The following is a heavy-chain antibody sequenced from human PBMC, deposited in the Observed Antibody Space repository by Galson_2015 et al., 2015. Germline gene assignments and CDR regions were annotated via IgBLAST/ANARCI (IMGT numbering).Heavy chain of an antibody. CDR3: ARGTGQQWLAWFDP. CDR2: INTNTGNP. J-gene: IGHJ5*02. Sequence: SVKVSCKASGYTFTSYAMNWVRQAPGQGLEWMGWINTNTGNPTYAQGFTGRFVFSLDTSVSTAYLQISSLKAEDTAVYYCARGTGQQWLAWFDPWGQGTLVTVSS. V-gene: IGHV7-4-1*02. CDR1: GYTFTSYA. D-gene: IGHD6-19*01.